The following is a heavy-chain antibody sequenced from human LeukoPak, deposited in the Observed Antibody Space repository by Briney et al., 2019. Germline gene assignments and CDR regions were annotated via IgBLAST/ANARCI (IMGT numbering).Heavy chain of an antibody. CDR3: AKSRGYYYDSSGYPNYFHY. CDR1: GFTFSSYA. D-gene: IGHD3-22*01. V-gene: IGHV3-23*01. J-gene: IGHJ4*02. CDR2: ISGSGGNT. Sequence: GGSLRLSCAASGFTFSSYAMTWVRQAPGKGLEWVSPISGSGGNTYYADSVKGRFTISRDNSKNTLYLQMNSLRAEDTAVYYCAKSRGYYYDSSGYPNYFHYWGQGTLVTVSS.